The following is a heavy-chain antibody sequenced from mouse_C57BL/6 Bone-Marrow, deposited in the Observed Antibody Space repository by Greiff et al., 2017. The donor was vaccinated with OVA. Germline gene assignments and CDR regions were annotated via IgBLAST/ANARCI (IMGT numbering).Heavy chain of an antibody. D-gene: IGHD1-1*01. J-gene: IGHJ3*01. CDR1: GYSITSGYY. Sequence: EVHLVESGPGLVKPSQSLSLTCSVTGYSITSGYYWNWIRQFPGNKLEWMGYISYDGSNNYNPSLKNRISITRDTSKNQFFLKLNSVTTEDTATYYCARANEYYGSSDVDWFAYWGQGTLVTVSA. CDR3: ARANEYYGSSDVDWFAY. V-gene: IGHV3-6*01. CDR2: ISYDGSN.